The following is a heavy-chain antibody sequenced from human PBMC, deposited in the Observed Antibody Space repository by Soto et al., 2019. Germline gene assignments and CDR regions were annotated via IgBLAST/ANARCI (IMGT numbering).Heavy chain of an antibody. CDR2: ISAYNGNT. J-gene: IGHJ4*02. CDR1: GYTFTSYG. D-gene: IGHD3-3*01. V-gene: IGHV1-18*01. Sequence: ASVKVSCKGSGYTFTSYGISWVRQGPGQGLEWMGWISAYNGNTNYAQKLQGRVTMTTDTSTSTAYMELRSLRSDDTAVYYCAKMSDFWSGSPTYHFDYWGQGTQVTVSS. CDR3: AKMSDFWSGSPTYHFDY.